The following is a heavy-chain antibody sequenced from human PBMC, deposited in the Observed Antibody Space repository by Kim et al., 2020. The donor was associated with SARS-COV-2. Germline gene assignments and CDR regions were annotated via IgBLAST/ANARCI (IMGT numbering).Heavy chain of an antibody. V-gene: IGHV1-46*01. CDR1: GYTFTSYY. J-gene: IGHJ6*02. CDR2: INPSGCST. CDR3: ARDIVVVPAAILGFSGMDV. D-gene: IGHD2-2*01. Sequence: ASVKVSCKASGYTFTSYYMHWVRQAPGQGLEWMGIINPSGCSTSYAQKFQGRVTMTRDTSTSTVYMELSSLRSEDTAVYYCARDIVVVPAAILGFSGMDVWGQETTVTVSS.